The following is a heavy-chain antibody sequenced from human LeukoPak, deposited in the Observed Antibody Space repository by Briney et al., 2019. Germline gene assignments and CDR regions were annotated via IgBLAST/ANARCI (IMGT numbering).Heavy chain of an antibody. V-gene: IGHV3-66*01. CDR2: IYSGGST. Sequence: AGTLSLSCAASGFTVSSNYRSWVRQAPGKGLEWVAVIYSGGSTYYADSVKGRFTISRDNSKNTLYLQMNSLSAADTAVYYCAREGWDGYNDVIVGYWGQGTLVTASP. D-gene: IGHD5-12*01. CDR3: AREGWDGYNDVIVGY. J-gene: IGHJ4*02. CDR1: GFTVSSNY.